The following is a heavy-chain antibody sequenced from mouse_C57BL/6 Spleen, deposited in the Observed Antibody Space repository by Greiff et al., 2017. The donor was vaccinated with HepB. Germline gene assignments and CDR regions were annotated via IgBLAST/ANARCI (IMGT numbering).Heavy chain of an antibody. CDR2: IDPETGGT. CDR1: GYTFTDYE. V-gene: IGHV1-15*01. Sequence: VKLQESGAELVRPGASVTLSCKASGYTFTDYEMHWVKQTPVHGLEWIGAIDPETGGTAYNQKFKGKAILTADKSSSTAYMELRSLTSEDSAVYYCTTGSNYGYYAMDYWGQGTSVTVSS. D-gene: IGHD2-5*01. J-gene: IGHJ4*01. CDR3: TTGSNYGYYAMDY.